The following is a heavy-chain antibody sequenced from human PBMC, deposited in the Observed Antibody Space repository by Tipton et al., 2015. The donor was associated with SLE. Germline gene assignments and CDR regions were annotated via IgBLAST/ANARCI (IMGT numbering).Heavy chain of an antibody. CDR3: ARDSPPANV. Sequence: TLSLTCAVYGGSFSGYYWNWIRQPPGKGLEWIGEINHSGSTNYNPSLKSRVTISVDTSKNQFSLKLSSVTAADTAVYYCARDSPPANVWGKGTTVTVSS. D-gene: IGHD1-26*01. CDR1: GGSFSGYY. CDR2: INHSGST. V-gene: IGHV4-34*01. J-gene: IGHJ6*04.